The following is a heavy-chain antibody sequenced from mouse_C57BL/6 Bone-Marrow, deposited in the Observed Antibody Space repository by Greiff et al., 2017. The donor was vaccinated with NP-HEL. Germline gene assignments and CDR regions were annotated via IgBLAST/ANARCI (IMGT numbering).Heavy chain of an antibody. J-gene: IGHJ4*01. CDR2: IYPRSGNT. D-gene: IGHD2-4*01. CDR3: ARSRSTMITSYAMDY. V-gene: IGHV1-81*01. CDR1: GYTFTSYG. Sequence: VKLQESGAELARPGASVKLSCKASGYTFTSYGISWVKQRTGQGLEWIGEIYPRSGNTYYNEKFKGKATLTADKSSSTAYMELRSLTSEDSAVYFCARSRSTMITSYAMDYWGQGTSVTVSS.